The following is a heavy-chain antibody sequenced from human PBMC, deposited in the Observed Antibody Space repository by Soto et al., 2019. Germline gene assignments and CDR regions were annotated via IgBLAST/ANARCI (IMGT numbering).Heavy chain of an antibody. D-gene: IGHD2-2*01. CDR1: GGSISSGDYY. J-gene: IGHJ4*02. CDR3: ARYCSSTSCTRNFDY. Sequence: PSETLSLTCTVSGGSISSGDYYWSWIRQPLGKGLEWIGYIYYSGSTYYNPSLKSRVTISVDTSKNQFSLKLSSVTAADTAVYYCARYCSSTSCTRNFDYWGQGTLVTVSS. V-gene: IGHV4-30-4*01. CDR2: IYYSGST.